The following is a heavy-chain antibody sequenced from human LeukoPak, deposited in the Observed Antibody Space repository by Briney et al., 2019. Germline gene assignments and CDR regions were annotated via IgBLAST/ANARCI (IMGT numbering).Heavy chain of an antibody. Sequence: PGGSLRLSCAASGFTFSSYGMSWVRQAPGKGLEWVSVIYSGGSTYYADSVKGRFTISRDNSKNTLYLQMNSLRAEDTAVYYCAREYSSGWYPYFDYWGQGPLVTVSS. CDR2: IYSGGST. CDR1: GFTFSSYG. J-gene: IGHJ4*02. D-gene: IGHD6-19*01. CDR3: AREYSSGWYPYFDY. V-gene: IGHV3-53*01.